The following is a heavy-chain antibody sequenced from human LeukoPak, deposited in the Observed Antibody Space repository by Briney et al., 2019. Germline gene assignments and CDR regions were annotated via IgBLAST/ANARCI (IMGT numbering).Heavy chain of an antibody. J-gene: IGHJ3*02. CDR1: GGSISSYY. Sequence: SETLSLTCTVSGGSISSYYWSWIRQPPGKGLEWIGSIYHSGSTYYNPSLKSRVTISVDTSKNQFSLKLSSVTAADTAVYYCARSYDSSGYPNDAFDIWGQGTMVTVSS. CDR3: ARSYDSSGYPNDAFDI. V-gene: IGHV4-59*08. CDR2: IYHSGST. D-gene: IGHD3-22*01.